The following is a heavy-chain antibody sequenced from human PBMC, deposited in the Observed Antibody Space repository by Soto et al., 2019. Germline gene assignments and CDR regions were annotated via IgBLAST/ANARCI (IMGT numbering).Heavy chain of an antibody. CDR3: ARDITLIGAIWGFDP. D-gene: IGHD1-20*01. CDR1: GFTFSTYS. V-gene: IGHV3-21*01. Sequence: KPGGSLRLSCTASGFTFSTYSMNWVRQAAGRGLEWVSSLSASNNYIYYADSVKGRFTISRDNAKNSLYLQMNSLRAEDTAVYYCARDITLIGAIWGFDPWGQGTLVTVYS. CDR2: LSASNNYI. J-gene: IGHJ5*02.